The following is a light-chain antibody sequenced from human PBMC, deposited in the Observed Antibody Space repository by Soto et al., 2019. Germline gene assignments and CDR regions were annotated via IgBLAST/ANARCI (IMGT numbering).Light chain of an antibody. CDR2: AAS. Sequence: DIQMSQSPSSLSAPVGDRLTITCRASQSISSYLNWYQQKPGKAPKLLIYAASNLQRGVPSRFSGGGSGTDFSLTISSLRLEDFATYFCQQSHTLPFTFGGGTKVDI. CDR3: QQSHTLPFT. J-gene: IGKJ4*01. V-gene: IGKV1-39*01. CDR1: QSISSY.